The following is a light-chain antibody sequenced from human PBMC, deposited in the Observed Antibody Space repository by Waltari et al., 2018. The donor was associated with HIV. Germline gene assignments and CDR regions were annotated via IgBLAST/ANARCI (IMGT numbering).Light chain of an antibody. V-gene: IGLV2-14*03. Sequence: QSALTQPASVSGSPGQSLTLSCTGTSSDVGGYNYVSWYQHHPGKAPKLMIHDVSNRPSGVSNRFSGSKSGNTASLTISGLQAEDEADYYCSSYTSSSTLVFGGGTKLTVL. J-gene: IGLJ2*01. CDR3: SSYTSSSTLV. CDR1: SSDVGGYNY. CDR2: DVS.